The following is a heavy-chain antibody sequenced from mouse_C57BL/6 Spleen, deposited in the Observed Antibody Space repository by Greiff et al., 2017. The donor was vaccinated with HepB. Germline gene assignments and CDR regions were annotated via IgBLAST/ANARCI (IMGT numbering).Heavy chain of an antibody. D-gene: IGHD2-4*01. CDR1: GFTFSDYY. J-gene: IGHJ3*01. V-gene: IGHV5-12*01. CDR2: ISNGGGST. CDR3: ARWDYDGFAY. Sequence: EVKLVESGGGLVQPGGSLKLSCAASGFTFSDYYMYWVRQTPEKRLEWVAYISNGGGSTYYPDTVKGQFTISRDNAKNTLYLQMSRLKSEDTAMYYCARWDYDGFAYWGQGTLVTVSA.